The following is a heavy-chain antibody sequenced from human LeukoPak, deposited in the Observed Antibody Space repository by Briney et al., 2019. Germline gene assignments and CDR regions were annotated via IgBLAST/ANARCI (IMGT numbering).Heavy chain of an antibody. V-gene: IGHV4-39*01. CDR2: LHYSGTI. CDR1: GGSITTRDYY. Sequence: WETLSLTCIVSGGSITTRDYYWGWVRQPPGKGLEWIGSLHYSGTIYYNPSLKSRVTISVDTSKNQFSLKVNFVTAADTAVYYCARRNYYASGSYFPWGPGTLVTVSS. J-gene: IGHJ5*02. CDR3: ARRNYYASGSYFP. D-gene: IGHD3-10*01.